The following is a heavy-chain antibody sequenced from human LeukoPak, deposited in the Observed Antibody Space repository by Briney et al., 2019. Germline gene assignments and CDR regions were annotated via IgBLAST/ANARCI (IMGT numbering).Heavy chain of an antibody. Sequence: ASVKVSCKASGYTFTSYGISWVRQAPGQGLKWMGWISAYNGNTNYAQKLQGRVTMTTDTSTSTAYMELRSLRSDDTAVYYCARDIDCSSTSCLDYWGQGTLVTVSS. CDR2: ISAYNGNT. J-gene: IGHJ4*02. CDR3: ARDIDCSSTSCLDY. V-gene: IGHV1-18*01. CDR1: GYTFTSYG. D-gene: IGHD2-2*01.